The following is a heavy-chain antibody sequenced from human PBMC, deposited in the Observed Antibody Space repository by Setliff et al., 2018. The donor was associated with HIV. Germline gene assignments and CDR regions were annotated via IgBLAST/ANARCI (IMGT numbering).Heavy chain of an antibody. J-gene: IGHJ6*03. V-gene: IGHV3-66*02. CDR3: ARVYSAYDLSGYYYYYMDV. CDR1: GFTVSSNY. D-gene: IGHD5-12*01. CDR2: LDIGGTT. Sequence: GALRLSCAASGFTVSSNYMNWVRQAPGKGLGWVSVLDIGGTTSYADSVKGRFTISRDNSKNTLYLQMNSLRAEDTAVYYCARVYSAYDLSGYYYYYMDVWGKGTTVTVSS.